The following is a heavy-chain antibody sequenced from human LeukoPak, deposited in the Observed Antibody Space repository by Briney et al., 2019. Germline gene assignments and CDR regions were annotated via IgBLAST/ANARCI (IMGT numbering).Heavy chain of an antibody. Sequence: PSETLSLTCTVSGGSISSSYWSWIRQPPGKGLEWIGYIYYTGSTNYNPSLKSRVTVSVDTSKNQFSLKLSSVTAADTAVYYCARRILSGYDDAFDIWGQGTMVTVSS. CDR3: ARRILSGYDDAFDI. D-gene: IGHD3-3*01. CDR1: GGSISSSY. V-gene: IGHV4-59*08. CDR2: IYYTGST. J-gene: IGHJ3*02.